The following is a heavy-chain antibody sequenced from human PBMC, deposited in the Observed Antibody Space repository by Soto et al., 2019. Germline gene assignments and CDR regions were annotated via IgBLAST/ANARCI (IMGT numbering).Heavy chain of an antibody. CDR2: IYYSGST. CDR3: ARWVEVSLDYFDS. D-gene: IGHD2-15*01. J-gene: IGHJ4*02. CDR1: GGSISADDYY. V-gene: IGHV4-61*08. Sequence: PSETLSLTCTVSGGSISADDYYWNWIRQPPGKGLEWIGYIYYSGSTNYNPSLKSRVTISVDTSKNQFSLKLSSVTAADTAVYYCARWVEVSLDYFDSWGQGTPVTVSS.